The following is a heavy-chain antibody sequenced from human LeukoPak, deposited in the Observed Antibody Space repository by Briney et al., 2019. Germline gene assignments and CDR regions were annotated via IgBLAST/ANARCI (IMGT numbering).Heavy chain of an antibody. CDR1: GYTFTSYD. CDR3: ARQGDYGDQGYYYYGMDV. CDR2: MNPNSGNT. Sequence: RASVKVSCKASGYTFTSYDINWVRQATGQGLEWMGWMNPNSGNTGYAQKFRGRVTMTRNTSISTAYMELSSLRSEDTAVYYCARQGDYGDQGYYYYGMDVWGQGTTVTVSS. D-gene: IGHD4-17*01. V-gene: IGHV1-8*01. J-gene: IGHJ6*02.